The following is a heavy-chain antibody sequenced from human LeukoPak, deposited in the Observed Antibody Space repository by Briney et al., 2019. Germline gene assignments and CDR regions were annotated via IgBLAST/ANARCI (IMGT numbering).Heavy chain of an antibody. CDR3: ARERGSLTGYLSIGY. CDR2: IYISGST. CDR1: GDSISSGSYY. D-gene: IGHD3-9*01. J-gene: IGHJ4*02. V-gene: IGHV4-61*02. Sequence: SQTLSLTCTVSGDSISSGSYYWSWIRQPAARGLEWIGRIYISGSTNYNPSLKSRVIISVDTSKNQFSMKLSYVTAADTAVYYCARERGSLTGYLSIGYWGQGTLVTVSS.